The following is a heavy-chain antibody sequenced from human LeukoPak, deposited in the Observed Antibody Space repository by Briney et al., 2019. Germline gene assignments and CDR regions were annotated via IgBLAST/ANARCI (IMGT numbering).Heavy chain of an antibody. D-gene: IGHD2-2*01. Sequence: SETLSLTCTVSGGSINSYYWSWIRQPPGKGLEWIGSSYYSGSTKYNPSLKSRVTISVDTSKNQFSLKLSSVTAADTAVYYCARVRCISTSCPIDYWGQGTLVTVSS. CDR1: GGSINSYY. CDR3: ARVRCISTSCPIDY. J-gene: IGHJ4*02. CDR2: SYYSGST. V-gene: IGHV4-59*01.